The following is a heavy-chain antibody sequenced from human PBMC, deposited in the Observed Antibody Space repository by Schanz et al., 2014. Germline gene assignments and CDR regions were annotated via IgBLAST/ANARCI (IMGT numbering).Heavy chain of an antibody. Sequence: EVQLVESGGGLVQPGGSLRLSCAASGFTLSNSDMHWVRQGTGKGLEWVSTIGYLGDTYYPDSVKGRFTISRDNSENTLYLQMNSLKTEDTAMYYCARRASCSRIGCPFDSWGQGTLVTVSS. CDR1: GFTLSNSD. CDR2: IGYLGDT. J-gene: IGHJ4*02. D-gene: IGHD2-2*01. CDR3: ARRASCSRIGCPFDS. V-gene: IGHV3-13*01.